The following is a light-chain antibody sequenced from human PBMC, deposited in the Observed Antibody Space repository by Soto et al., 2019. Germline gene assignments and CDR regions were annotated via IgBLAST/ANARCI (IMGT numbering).Light chain of an antibody. V-gene: IGLV2-14*01. J-gene: IGLJ2*01. Sequence: QSALTQPASVSGSPGQSITISCSGTSSDVGAHDFVSWYQHHPDKAPKVIIFEVTKRPSGVSNRFPGSKTGNTASLTISGLQAEDEADYYCNSYTLSRTVIFGGGTKLTVL. CDR3: NSYTLSRTVI. CDR1: SSDVGAHDF. CDR2: EVT.